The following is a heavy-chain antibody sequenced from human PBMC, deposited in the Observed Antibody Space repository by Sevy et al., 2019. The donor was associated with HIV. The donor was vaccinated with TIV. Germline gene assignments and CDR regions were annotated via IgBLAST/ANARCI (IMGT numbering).Heavy chain of an antibody. V-gene: IGHV5-51*01. J-gene: IGHJ4*02. D-gene: IGHD3-22*01. CDR3: AGSSFYYDSSGFCPFDF. Sequence: GESLKISCKGSGYNFSGYWVGWVRQMPGKGLEWMGIIYPTDSHIIYSPSLQGQVTISVDKSITTAYLQWRSLKTSDTAMYYCAGSSFYYDSSGFCPFDFWGQGTLVTVSS. CDR2: IYPTDSHI. CDR1: GYNFSGYW.